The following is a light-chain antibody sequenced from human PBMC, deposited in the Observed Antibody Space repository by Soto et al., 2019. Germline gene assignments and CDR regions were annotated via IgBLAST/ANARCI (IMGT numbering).Light chain of an antibody. V-gene: IGKV1-39*01. CDR3: QHSYSTPLT. CDR1: QSSSSY. Sequence: DIQMTQSPSSLSASVGDRVTITCRASQSSSSYLNWYQQKPGKAPKLLIYAASSLQSGVPSRFSGRGSGTDFTLTISSLQPEDFATYYCQHSYSTPLTFGGGTKVEIK. CDR2: AAS. J-gene: IGKJ4*01.